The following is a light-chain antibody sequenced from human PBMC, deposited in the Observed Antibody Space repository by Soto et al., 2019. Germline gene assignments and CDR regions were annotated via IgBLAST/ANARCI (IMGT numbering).Light chain of an antibody. Sequence: DIQMTQSPSSVSASVGDRVTITCRASQGISSWLAWYQQKPGQAAKLLIYAASSLPGGLPSRFSGSGPGTDFTLTISSLQPEEFATYYCQHANSFPYTFGQGAKLEIK. J-gene: IGKJ2*01. CDR2: AAS. CDR1: QGISSW. V-gene: IGKV1-12*02. CDR3: QHANSFPYT.